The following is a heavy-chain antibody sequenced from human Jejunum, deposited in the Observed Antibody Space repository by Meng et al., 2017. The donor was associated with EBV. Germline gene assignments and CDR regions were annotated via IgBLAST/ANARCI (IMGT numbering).Heavy chain of an antibody. CDR1: GGSISSYY. Sequence: QVHLQESGPGLVKPSETLSLTCTVSGGSISSYYWSWIRQTPGKGLEWIGYIYYSGTANYNISLKSRVTMSVDTSKNQFSLKLSSVTAADTAIYYCTRGSTGAFNAWGQGILVTVSS. V-gene: IGHV4-59*01. D-gene: IGHD1-26*01. CDR3: TRGSTGAFNA. CDR2: IYYSGTA. J-gene: IGHJ5*02.